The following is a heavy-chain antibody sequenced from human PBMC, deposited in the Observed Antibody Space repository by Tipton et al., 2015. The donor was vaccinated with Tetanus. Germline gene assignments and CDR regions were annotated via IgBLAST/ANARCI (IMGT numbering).Heavy chain of an antibody. V-gene: IGHV4-39*01. J-gene: IGHJ4*02. D-gene: IGHD7-27*01. Sequence: TLSLTCTVSGGSISNYNYYWGWVRQSPGKGLEWIASIYYGGATYFNPPLKNRVSISVDTSKNQFSLKLNSVAAADTAVYYCARQLGNYKGRYHFDDWGQGVLVAVSS. CDR1: GGSISNYNYY. CDR2: IYYGGAT. CDR3: ARQLGNYKGRYHFDD.